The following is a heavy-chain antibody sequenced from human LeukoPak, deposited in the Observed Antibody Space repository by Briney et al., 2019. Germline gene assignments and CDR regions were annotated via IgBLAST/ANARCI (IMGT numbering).Heavy chain of an antibody. CDR1: GFSFSNDY. J-gene: IGHJ4*02. CDR2: IYTDGRT. CDR3: SRDRPYGGLNGFDY. Sequence: PGGSLKLSCVASGFSFSNDYMSWVRQAPGEGLEWVSVIYTDGRTFYADSVRGRFSISRDNPKNTLYLQMNSLRVDDTAIYYCSRDRPYGGLNGFDYWGQGTLVTVTS. V-gene: IGHV3-53*01. D-gene: IGHD4/OR15-4a*01.